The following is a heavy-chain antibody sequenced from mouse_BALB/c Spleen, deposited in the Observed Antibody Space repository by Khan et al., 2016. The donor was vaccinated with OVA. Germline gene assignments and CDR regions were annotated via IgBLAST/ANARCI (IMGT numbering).Heavy chain of an antibody. J-gene: IGHJ2*01. V-gene: IGHV1-63*02. CDR3: ASRRAAQSTWDYFDY. D-gene: IGHD3-2*02. Sequence: QVQLKQSGTELARPGTSVKMSCKAAGYTFSNYWIGWVKQRPGHGLERIGDIYPGGGYTNYNENFKGKATLTADTSSSTAYMQLSSLPSEDSAVYAGASRRAAQSTWDYFDYWGQGTTLTVSS. CDR1: GYTFSNYW. CDR2: IYPGGGYT.